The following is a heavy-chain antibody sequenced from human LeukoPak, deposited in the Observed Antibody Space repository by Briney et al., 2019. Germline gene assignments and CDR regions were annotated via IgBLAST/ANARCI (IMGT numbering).Heavy chain of an antibody. Sequence: GGSLRLSCAASGFTVSSNYMSWVRQAPGKGLEWVSVIYSGGSTYYADSVKGRFTISRDNSKNTLYLQMNSLRAEDTAVYYCARGDGSGSYYDFDYWGQGTLVTVPS. CDR2: IYSGGST. CDR1: GFTVSSNY. J-gene: IGHJ4*02. D-gene: IGHD3-10*01. CDR3: ARGDGSGSYYDFDY. V-gene: IGHV3-53*01.